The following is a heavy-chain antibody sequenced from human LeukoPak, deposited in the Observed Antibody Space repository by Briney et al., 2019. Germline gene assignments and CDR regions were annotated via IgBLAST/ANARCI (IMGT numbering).Heavy chain of an antibody. V-gene: IGHV3-11*01. CDR3: ARDERWIQFNY. J-gene: IGHJ4*02. Sequence: PGGTLRLSCAVSGFTFSAYYMSWIRNAPRQGLEWVSYISISGSSIYYADSVMGSFTISTQNSTNTLYLHMHGPSFDATTIYYCARDERWIQFNYWGQGTLVTVSS. D-gene: IGHD5-18*01. CDR1: GFTFSAYY. CDR2: ISISGSSI.